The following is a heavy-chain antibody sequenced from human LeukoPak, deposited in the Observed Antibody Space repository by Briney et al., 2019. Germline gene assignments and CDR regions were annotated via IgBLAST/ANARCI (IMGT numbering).Heavy chain of an antibody. CDR3: ARDTFSYGSGSYYGFGDY. D-gene: IGHD3-10*01. J-gene: IGHJ4*02. CDR2: ISGSNGNT. Sequence: ASVKVSCKAFGYTFTRYGVSWVRQAPGQGLEWIGWISGSNGNTNYAQNFQGRVTMTTDTSTSTAYMELRSLRSDDTAVYYCARDTFSYGSGSYYGFGDYWGQGTLVTVSS. V-gene: IGHV1-18*01. CDR1: GYTFTRYG.